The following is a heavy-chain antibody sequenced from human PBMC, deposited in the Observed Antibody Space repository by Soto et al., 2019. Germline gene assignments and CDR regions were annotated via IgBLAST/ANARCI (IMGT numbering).Heavy chain of an antibody. V-gene: IGHV3-30*18. CDR3: AKDRVSAAGYGMDV. CDR1: GFTFSSYG. J-gene: IGHJ6*02. CDR2: ISYDGNKK. D-gene: IGHD6-13*01. Sequence: QVQLVESGGGVVQPGRSLRLSCEASGFTFSSYGIHWVRQAPGKGLEWVAVISYDGNKKYHADSVKGRFTISRDNSKNTLYLQMNRLREEDTAVYYCAKDRVSAAGYGMDVWGQGTTVTVSS.